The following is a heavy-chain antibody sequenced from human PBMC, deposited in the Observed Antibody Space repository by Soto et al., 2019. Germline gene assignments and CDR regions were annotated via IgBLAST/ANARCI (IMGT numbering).Heavy chain of an antibody. CDR2: IKSKADGGTT. CDR3: ATVGGNGGALDY. D-gene: IGHD1-26*01. V-gene: IGHV3-15*01. J-gene: IGHJ4*02. Sequence: EVQLVESGGGLVKPGGSLTVSCAASGFTFSNAWMSWVRQAPGKGLEWVGRIKSKADGGTTDHAAPVKGRFTVSRDDSKNTLYLQMNTLKTEDTAVYYCATVGGNGGALDYWGQGTLVTVSS. CDR1: GFTFSNAW.